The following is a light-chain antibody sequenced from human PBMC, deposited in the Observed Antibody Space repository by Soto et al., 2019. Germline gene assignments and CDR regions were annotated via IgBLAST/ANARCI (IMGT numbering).Light chain of an antibody. CDR1: SSDVGGYNY. CDR2: EVS. V-gene: IGLV2-8*01. CDR3: SSYAGSKSYV. Sequence: QSVLTQPPSASGSPGQSVTISCTGTSSDVGGYNYVSWYQQHPGKAPKLMIFEVSKRPSGVPDHFSGSKSGNTASLTVSGLQPEDEADYYCSSYAGSKSYVFGSGTKVTVL. J-gene: IGLJ1*01.